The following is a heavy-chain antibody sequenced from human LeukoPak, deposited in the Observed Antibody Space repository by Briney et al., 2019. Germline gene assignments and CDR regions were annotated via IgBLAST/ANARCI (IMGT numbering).Heavy chain of an antibody. D-gene: IGHD3-16*01. CDR3: AKLPTSGGDYVYMDY. V-gene: IGHV3-23*01. CDR1: GFTFTSYA. CDR2: ISRSGDFT. Sequence: GGSLRLSCAASGFTFTSYAMTWVRQAPGKGLEWVSGISRSGDFTYYADSVRGRFTISRDNSKNTLYLQLSSLRAEDTAVYYCAKLPTSGGDYVYMDYWGQGTLVTVSS. J-gene: IGHJ4*02.